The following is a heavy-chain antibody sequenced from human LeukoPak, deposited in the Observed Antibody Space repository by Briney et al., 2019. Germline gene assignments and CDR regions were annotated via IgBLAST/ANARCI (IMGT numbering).Heavy chain of an antibody. V-gene: IGHV3-74*03. CDR2: INSDGSSI. D-gene: IGHD5-12*01. J-gene: IGHJ4*02. CDR1: GFTFSSYW. CDR3: AREGRVSGYDFDC. Sequence: GGSLRLSCAASGFTFSSYWMHWVRQAPGKGLVWVSRINSDGSSITYADSVKGRFTISRDNAKNTLFLQMNSLRVEATAVYYCAREGRVSGYDFDCWGQGTLVTVSS.